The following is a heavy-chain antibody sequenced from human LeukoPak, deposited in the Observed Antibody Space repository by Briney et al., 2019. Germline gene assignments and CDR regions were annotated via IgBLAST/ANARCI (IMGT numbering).Heavy chain of an antibody. CDR2: IKSRTDGGTT. Sequence: GGSLRLSCAASGFTFSSYGIHWVRQAPGKGLEWVGRIKSRTDGGTTDYAAPVKGKFTISRDDSKNTLYLQMNSLNTEDTAVYYCTTPYYYGSGTITPIYYFDYWGQGTLVTVSS. J-gene: IGHJ4*02. CDR1: GFTFSSYG. V-gene: IGHV3-15*01. D-gene: IGHD3-10*01. CDR3: TTPYYYGSGTITPIYYFDY.